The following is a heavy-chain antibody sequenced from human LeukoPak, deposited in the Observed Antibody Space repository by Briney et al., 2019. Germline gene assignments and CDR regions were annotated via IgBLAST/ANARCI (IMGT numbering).Heavy chain of an antibody. CDR2: ITYDGKNK. J-gene: IGHJ3*02. CDR3: ARKQYSTSSSILGAFDI. CDR1: GFTFSDYG. Sequence: GGSLRLSCAASGFTFSDYGIHWVCQAPGKWLEWVAFITYDGKNKYYADSVQGRITISRDTSKNTVYLQMNSLRAEDTAVYYCARKQYSTSSSILGAFDIWGQGTMVTVSS. D-gene: IGHD6-6*01. V-gene: IGHV3-30*02.